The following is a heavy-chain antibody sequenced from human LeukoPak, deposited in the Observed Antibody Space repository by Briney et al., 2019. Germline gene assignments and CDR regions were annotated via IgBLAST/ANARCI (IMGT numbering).Heavy chain of an antibody. CDR1: GYSFTSYW. Sequence: GASLQISCKGSGYSFTSYWIGWVRQMPGKGLEWMGIIYPGDSDTRYSPSFQGQVTISADKSISTAYLQWSSLKASDTAMYYCARHVAGGSTSPGVAAAGSLDYWGQGTLVTVAS. J-gene: IGHJ4*02. V-gene: IGHV5-51*01. CDR2: IYPGDSDT. D-gene: IGHD6-13*01. CDR3: ARHVAGGSTSPGVAAAGSLDY.